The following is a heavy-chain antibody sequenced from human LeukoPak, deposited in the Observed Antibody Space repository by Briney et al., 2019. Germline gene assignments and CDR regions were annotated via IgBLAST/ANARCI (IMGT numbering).Heavy chain of an antibody. Sequence: GGSLRLSCAASGFTFSSYEMNWVRQAPGKGLEWLSYISSSGTTIYYADSVKGRFTISRDKAKNSLYLQMNSLRAEDTAVYYCARRYCSSTSCLIDYWGQGTLVTVSS. J-gene: IGHJ4*02. CDR1: GFTFSSYE. CDR2: ISSSGTTI. D-gene: IGHD2-2*01. V-gene: IGHV3-48*03. CDR3: ARRYCSSTSCLIDY.